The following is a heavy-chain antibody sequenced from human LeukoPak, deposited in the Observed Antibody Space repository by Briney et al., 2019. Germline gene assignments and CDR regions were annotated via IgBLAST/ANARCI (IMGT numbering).Heavy chain of an antibody. Sequence: GASVKVSCKASGYTFTGYYMHWVRQVPGQGLEWMGIINPSGGSTSYAQKFQGRVTMTRDMSTSTVYMELSSLRSEDTAVYYCARERAPVPLNYGSGSYGGYNWFDPWGQGTLVTVSS. CDR2: INPSGGST. J-gene: IGHJ5*02. D-gene: IGHD3-10*01. V-gene: IGHV1-46*01. CDR3: ARERAPVPLNYGSGSYGGYNWFDP. CDR1: GYTFTGYY.